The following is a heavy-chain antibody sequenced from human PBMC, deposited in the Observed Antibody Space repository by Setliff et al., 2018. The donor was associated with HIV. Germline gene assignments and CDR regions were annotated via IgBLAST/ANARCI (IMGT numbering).Heavy chain of an antibody. CDR3: ARVVGYYDSSGYPNYYYYYMDV. J-gene: IGHJ6*03. V-gene: IGHV4-59*08. D-gene: IGHD3-22*01. CDR2: IDYRGST. Sequence: SETLSLTCTVSGGPLSSYYWNWIRQPPGKGLEWIGDIDYRGSTNYNPSLKSRVTMSVDTSKNQFSLKLSSVTAADTAVYYCARVVGYYDSSGYPNYYYYYMDVWGKGTTVTVSS. CDR1: GGPLSSYY.